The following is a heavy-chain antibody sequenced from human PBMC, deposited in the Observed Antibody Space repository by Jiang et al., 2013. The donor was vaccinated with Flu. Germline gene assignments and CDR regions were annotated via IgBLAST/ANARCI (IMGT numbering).Heavy chain of an antibody. Sequence: QSGAEVKKPGASVKVSCKASGYTFTGYYMHWVRQAPGQGLEWMGWINPNSGGTNYAQKFQGRVTMTRDTSISTAYMELSRLRSDDTAVYYCARDAITMITKKGNFDYWGQGTLVTVSS. V-gene: IGHV1-2*02. D-gene: IGHD3-22*01. CDR2: INPNSGGT. CDR3: ARDAITMITKKGNFDY. J-gene: IGHJ4*02. CDR1: GYTFTGYY.